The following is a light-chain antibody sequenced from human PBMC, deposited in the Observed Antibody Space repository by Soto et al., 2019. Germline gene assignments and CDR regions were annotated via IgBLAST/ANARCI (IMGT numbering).Light chain of an antibody. CDR2: KAS. V-gene: IGKV1-5*03. Sequence: DIQMTQSPSTLSGSVGDRVTITCRASQTISSWLAWYQQKPGKAPKLLIYKASTLKSGVPSRFSGSGSGTEFTLTISSLQPDDFATYHCQQYNSYSVPSFGQGTKVDIK. J-gene: IGKJ1*01. CDR1: QTISSW. CDR3: QQYNSYSVPS.